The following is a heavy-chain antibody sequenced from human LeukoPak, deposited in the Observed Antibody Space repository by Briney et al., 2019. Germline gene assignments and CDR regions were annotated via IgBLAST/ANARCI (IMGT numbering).Heavy chain of an antibody. CDR2: INHSGST. D-gene: IGHD3-22*01. V-gene: IGHV4-34*01. J-gene: IGHJ6*03. Sequence: PSETLSLTCAVYGGSFSGYYWSWIRQPPGKGLEWIGEINHSGSTNYNPSLKSRVAISVDTSKNQFSLKLSSVTAADTAVYYCAGLKKRYYYYYYYMDVWGKGTTVTVSS. CDR3: AGLKKRYYYYYYYMDV. CDR1: GGSFSGYY.